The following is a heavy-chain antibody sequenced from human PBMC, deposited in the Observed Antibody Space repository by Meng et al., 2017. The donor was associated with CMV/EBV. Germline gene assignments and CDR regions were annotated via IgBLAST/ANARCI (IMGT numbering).Heavy chain of an antibody. Sequence: GESLKISCAASGFTFSSYEMNWVRQAPGKGLEWVANIKQDGSEKYYVDSVKGRFTISRDNAKNSLYLQMNSLRAEDTAVYYCARDRTYSSGWYLSGDYWGQGTLVTVSS. D-gene: IGHD6-19*01. V-gene: IGHV3-7*01. CDR1: GFTFSSYE. J-gene: IGHJ4*02. CDR2: IKQDGSEK. CDR3: ARDRTYSSGWYLSGDY.